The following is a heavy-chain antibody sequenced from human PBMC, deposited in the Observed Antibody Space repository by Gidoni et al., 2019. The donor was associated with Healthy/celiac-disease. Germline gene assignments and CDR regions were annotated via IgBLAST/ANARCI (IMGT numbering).Heavy chain of an antibody. CDR3: AKGYYDSSGYYQPFDY. CDR2: ISWNSGNI. V-gene: IGHV3-9*01. CDR1: GFTFAEYA. D-gene: IGHD3-22*01. Sequence: EVQLVESGGDLVQPGRSLRLYCAASGFTFAEYAMHWVRQAPGKGLEWVSGISWNSGNIGYAESVKGRFTISRDSAKNSLYLQMNSLRAEDTALYYCAKGYYDSSGYYQPFDYWGQGTLVTVSS. J-gene: IGHJ4*02.